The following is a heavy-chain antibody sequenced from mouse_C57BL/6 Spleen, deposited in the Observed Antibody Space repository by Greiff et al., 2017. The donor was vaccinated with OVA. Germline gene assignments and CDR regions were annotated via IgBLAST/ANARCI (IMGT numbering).Heavy chain of an antibody. CDR2: IRNKANGYTT. J-gene: IGHJ2*01. CDR3: ARDNEGYYGNYYFDY. V-gene: IGHV7-3*01. CDR1: GFTFTDYY. D-gene: IGHD2-1*01. Sequence: EVKLMESGGGLVQPGGSLSLSCAASGFTFTDYYMSWVRQPPGKALEWLGFIRNKANGYTTEYSASVKGRFTISRDNSQSILYLQMNALRAEDSATYYCARDNEGYYGNYYFDYWGQGTTLTVSS.